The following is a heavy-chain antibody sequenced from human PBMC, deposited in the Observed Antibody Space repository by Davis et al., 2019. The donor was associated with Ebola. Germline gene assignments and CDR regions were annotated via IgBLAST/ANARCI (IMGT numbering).Heavy chain of an antibody. CDR3: GGAQPTYYYDSSGYPPFDY. V-gene: IGHV1-69*10. J-gene: IGHJ4*02. D-gene: IGHD3-22*01. CDR2: IIPILGIA. Sequence: SVKVSCKASGGTFSSYAISWVRQAPGQGLEWMGGIIPILGIANYEQKFQGRVTITADKSTSTAYMELSSLRSEDTAVYYCGGAQPTYYYDSSGYPPFDYWGQGTLVTVSS. CDR1: GGTFSSYA.